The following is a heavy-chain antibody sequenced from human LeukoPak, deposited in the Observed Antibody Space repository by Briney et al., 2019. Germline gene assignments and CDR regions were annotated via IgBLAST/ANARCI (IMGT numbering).Heavy chain of an antibody. CDR3: ARGGSRGVVTPLDY. V-gene: IGHV3-74*01. Sequence: GGSLRLSCAASGFTISSYWMHWVRQAPGKGLVWVSRINTDGSSTSYADSVKGRFTISRDNAKNTLYLQMNSLRAEDTAVYYCARGGSRGVVTPLDYWGQGTLVTVSS. CDR2: INTDGSST. J-gene: IGHJ4*02. D-gene: IGHD3-3*01. CDR1: GFTISSYW.